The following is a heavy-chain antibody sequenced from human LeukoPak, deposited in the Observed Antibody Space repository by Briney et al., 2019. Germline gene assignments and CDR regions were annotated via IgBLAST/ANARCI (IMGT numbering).Heavy chain of an antibody. D-gene: IGHD3-22*01. CDR3: ARGVGNYRYYFDF. Sequence: PGGSLRLSCAASGFTFSSYAMNWIRQAPGKGLEWVSSISSRGAYIYYADLVEGRFTISRDNGKNSLYLQMNSLRAEDTAVYYCARGVGNYRYYFDFWGQGTLVTVSS. V-gene: IGHV3-21*01. J-gene: IGHJ4*02. CDR1: GFTFSSYA. CDR2: ISSRGAYI.